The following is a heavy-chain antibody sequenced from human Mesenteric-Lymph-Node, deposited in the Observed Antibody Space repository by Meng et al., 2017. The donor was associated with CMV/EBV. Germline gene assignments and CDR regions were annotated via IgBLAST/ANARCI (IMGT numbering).Heavy chain of an antibody. CDR2: INSDGSST. V-gene: IGHV3-74*01. J-gene: IGHJ4*02. CDR3: ARWLRSMEY. D-gene: IGHD5-12*01. CDR1: GFTFSSYW. Sequence: GESLKISCAASGFTFSSYWMHWVRQAPGKGLVWVSRINSDGSSTDYADSAKGRFTISRDNAKNTVYLQMNSLRAEDTAVYYCARWLRSMEYWGQGTLVTVSS.